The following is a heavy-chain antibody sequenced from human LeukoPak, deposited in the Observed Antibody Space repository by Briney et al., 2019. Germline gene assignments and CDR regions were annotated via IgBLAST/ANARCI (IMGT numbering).Heavy chain of an antibody. D-gene: IGHD6-13*01. CDR1: GFTFSSYG. J-gene: IGHJ4*02. V-gene: IGHV3-33*01. CDR3: ARGRGSWYGVYFDY. Sequence: GGSLRLSCAASGFTFSSYGMHWVRQAPGKGLEWVAVILSDGSKEFYTDSVKGRFTISRDNSKNTLYLQMNSLRAEDTAVYYCARGRGSWYGVYFDYWGQGTLVTVSS. CDR2: ILSDGSKE.